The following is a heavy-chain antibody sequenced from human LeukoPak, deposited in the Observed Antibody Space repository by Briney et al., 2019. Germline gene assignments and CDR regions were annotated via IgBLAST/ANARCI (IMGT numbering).Heavy chain of an antibody. Sequence: SETLSLTCTVSGGSISSSSYYWGWIRQPPGKGLEWIGSIYYSGSTYYNPSLKSRVTISVDTSKNQFSLKLSSVTAADTAVYYCARVLWFGEDQNWFDPWGQGTLVTVSS. CDR3: ARVLWFGEDQNWFDP. CDR1: GGSISSSSYY. D-gene: IGHD3-10*01. V-gene: IGHV4-39*01. CDR2: IYYSGST. J-gene: IGHJ5*02.